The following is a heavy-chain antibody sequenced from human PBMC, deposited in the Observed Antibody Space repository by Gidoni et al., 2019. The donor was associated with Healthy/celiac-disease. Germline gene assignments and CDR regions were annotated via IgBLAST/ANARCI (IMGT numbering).Heavy chain of an antibody. Sequence: EGQLVESGGGVVQPGGSLRLSCAASGFTFSDHYMDWVRQAPGKGLEWVGRTRNKAHSYTTEYAASVKGRFTISRDDSKNSLYLQMNILKSEDTAVYYCALELELRAFDIWGQGTMVTVSS. J-gene: IGHJ3*02. V-gene: IGHV3-72*01. D-gene: IGHD1-7*01. CDR3: ALELELRAFDI. CDR1: GFTFSDHY. CDR2: TRNKAHSYTT.